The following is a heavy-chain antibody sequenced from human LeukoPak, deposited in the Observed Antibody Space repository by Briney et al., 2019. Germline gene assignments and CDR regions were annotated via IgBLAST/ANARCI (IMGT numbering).Heavy chain of an antibody. CDR1: GGSISSGSYY. CDR3: ARLVGYPYYDILTGYCDY. CDR2: IYTSGST. D-gene: IGHD3-9*01. J-gene: IGHJ4*02. V-gene: IGHV4-61*02. Sequence: SETLSLTCTVSGGSISSGSYYWSWIRQPAGKGLEWIGRIYTSGSTNYNPSLKSRVTISVDTSKNQFSLKLSSVTAADTAVYYCARLVGYPYYDILTGYCDYWGQGTLVTVSS.